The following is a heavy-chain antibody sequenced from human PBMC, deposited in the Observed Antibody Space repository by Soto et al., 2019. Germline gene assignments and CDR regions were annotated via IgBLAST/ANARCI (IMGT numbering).Heavy chain of an antibody. CDR1: GFTFSSYG. V-gene: IGHV3-30*18. CDR2: ISYDGSNK. J-gene: IGHJ5*02. D-gene: IGHD6-13*01. CDR3: AKDRQQLWYNWFDP. Sequence: QVQLVESGGGVVQPGRSLRLSCAASGFTFSSYGMHWVRQAPSKGLEWVAVISYDGSNKYYADSVKGRFTISRDNSKNTLYLQMNSLRAEDTAVYYCAKDRQQLWYNWFDPWGQGTLVTVSS.